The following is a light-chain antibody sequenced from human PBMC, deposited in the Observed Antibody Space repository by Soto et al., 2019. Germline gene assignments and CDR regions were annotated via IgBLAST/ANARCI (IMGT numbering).Light chain of an antibody. V-gene: IGLV1-40*01. CDR1: SSNIGAGFD. Sequence: QSVLTQPPSVSGAPGQRVTISCTGSSSNIGAGFDVHWYHQIAGTAPKLLIYGNSNRPSGVPDRFSGSKSGTSASLAITGLQAEDEADYYCQSYDSSLSALVFGTGTKLTVL. J-gene: IGLJ1*01. CDR2: GNS. CDR3: QSYDSSLSALV.